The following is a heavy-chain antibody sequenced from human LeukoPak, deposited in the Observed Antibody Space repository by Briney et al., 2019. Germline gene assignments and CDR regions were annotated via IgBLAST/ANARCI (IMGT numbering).Heavy chain of an antibody. CDR1: GFTFSNYE. Sequence: GGSLTLSCAASGFTFSNYEMNWVRQAPGKGLEWVSYISSSGSTIHYADSVKGRFTISRDNAKNSLYLQMNSLRAEDTAVYYCARTPSITMVRGLIITNNIPTYYFDYWGQGTLVTVSS. V-gene: IGHV3-48*03. CDR2: ISSSGSTI. CDR3: ARTPSITMVRGLIITNNIPTYYFDY. J-gene: IGHJ4*02. D-gene: IGHD3-10*01.